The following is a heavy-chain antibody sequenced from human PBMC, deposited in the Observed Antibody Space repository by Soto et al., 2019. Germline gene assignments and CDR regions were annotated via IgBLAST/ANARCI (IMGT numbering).Heavy chain of an antibody. Sequence: QVQLQESGPGLVKPSETLSLTCTVSGGSVSSGSYYWSWIRQPPGKGLEWIGYIYYSGSTNYNPSLKSRFTISVDTSKNQFSLKLSSVTAADTAVYYCARVGIQLWFGFDYWGQGTLVTVSS. D-gene: IGHD5-18*01. J-gene: IGHJ4*02. CDR3: ARVGIQLWFGFDY. CDR2: IYYSGST. V-gene: IGHV4-61*01. CDR1: GGSVSSGSYY.